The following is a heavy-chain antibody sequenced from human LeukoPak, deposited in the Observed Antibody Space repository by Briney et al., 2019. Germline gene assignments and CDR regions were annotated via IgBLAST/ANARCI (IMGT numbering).Heavy chain of an antibody. CDR1: GGSISSYY. CDR2: IYYSGST. J-gene: IGHJ6*03. D-gene: IGHD3-3*01. V-gene: IGHV4-59*12. CDR3: AKEPGVLRFLEWTARSVYYYMDV. Sequence: SETLFLTCTVSGGSISSYYWSWIRQPPGKGLEWIGYIYYSGSTNYNPSLKSRVTISVDTSKNQFSLKLSSVTAADTAVYYCAKEPGVLRFLEWTARSVYYYMDVWGKGTTVTVSS.